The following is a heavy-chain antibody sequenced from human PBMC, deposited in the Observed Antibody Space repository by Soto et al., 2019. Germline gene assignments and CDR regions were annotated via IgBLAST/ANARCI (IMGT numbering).Heavy chain of an antibody. V-gene: IGHV3-74*01. CDR2: INSDGSST. CDR1: GFTFSSYC. J-gene: IGHJ4*02. CDR3: ARVSSIAPRGGGY. D-gene: IGHD6-6*01. Sequence: EVQLVESGGGLVQPGGSLRLSCAASGFTFSSYCMHWVRQAPGKGLVWVSRINSDGSSTSCADSVKGRFTIPRDNAKNTLYLQMNSLRAEDTAVYYCARVSSIAPRGGGYWGQGTLVTVSS.